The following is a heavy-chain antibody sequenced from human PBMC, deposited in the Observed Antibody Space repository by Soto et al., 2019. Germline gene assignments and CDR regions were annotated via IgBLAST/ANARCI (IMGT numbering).Heavy chain of an antibody. CDR2: TYYSGST. D-gene: IGHD3-10*01. Sequence: PSETLSLTCTVSGASISSGAYYWSWIRQHPGKGLEWIGHTYYSGSTYYNPYRKSRVTMSVDTSKTQFALKLRCVTAADTAVYYCERSSGSGIYGSARFFGFDPWGQGTMVTVSS. V-gene: IGHV4-30-4*08. CDR1: GASISSGAYY. J-gene: IGHJ5*02. CDR3: ERSSGSGIYGSARFFGFDP.